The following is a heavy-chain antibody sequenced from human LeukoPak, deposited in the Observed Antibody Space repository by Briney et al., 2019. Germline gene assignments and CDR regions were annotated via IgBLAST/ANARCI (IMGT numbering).Heavy chain of an antibody. J-gene: IGHJ4*02. CDR1: GFTFSSYE. CDR2: ISSSGSTI. V-gene: IGHV3-48*03. CDR3: AREAWGSYLRYFDY. D-gene: IGHD1-26*01. Sequence: GGSLRLSCAASGFTFSSYEMNWVRQAPGKGLEGVPYISSSGSTIYYADSVKGRFTISRDNAKNSLYLQMNSLRAEDTAVYYCAREAWGSYLRYFDYWGQGTLVTVSS.